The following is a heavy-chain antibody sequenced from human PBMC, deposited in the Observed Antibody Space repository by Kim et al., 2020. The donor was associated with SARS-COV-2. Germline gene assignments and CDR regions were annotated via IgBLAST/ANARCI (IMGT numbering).Heavy chain of an antibody. CDR2: VYDDGVT. CDR1: SGSIKSYF. Sequence: DSSGSIKSYFWSWIRQPAGQGLEWIGRVYDDGVTNYNPSLKSRVTMSVDTSKNQFSLRLTSVTAADTAVYYCARTSGLKSLDYWGQGTLV. CDR3: ARTSGLKSLDY. D-gene: IGHD2-8*01. V-gene: IGHV4-4*07. J-gene: IGHJ4*02.